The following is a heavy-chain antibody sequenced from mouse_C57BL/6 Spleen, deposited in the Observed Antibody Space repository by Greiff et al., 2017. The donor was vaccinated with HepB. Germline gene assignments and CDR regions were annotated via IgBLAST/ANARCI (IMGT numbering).Heavy chain of an antibody. CDR1: GYTFTSYW. CDR2: IDPSDSYT. V-gene: IGHV1-50*01. D-gene: IGHD4-1*01. Sequence: QVQLQQPGAELVKPGASVKLSCKASGYTFTSYWMQWVKQRPGQGLEWIGEIDPSDSYTNYNQKFKGKATLTVDTSSSTAYMQLSSLTSEDSAVYYCARKLGDDFDYWGQGTTLTVSS. CDR3: ARKLGDDFDY. J-gene: IGHJ2*01.